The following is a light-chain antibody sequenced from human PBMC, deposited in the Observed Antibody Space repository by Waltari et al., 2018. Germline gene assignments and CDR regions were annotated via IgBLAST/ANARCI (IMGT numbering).Light chain of an antibody. CDR1: QGISSS. CDR3: QQFNSHPYT. J-gene: IGKJ2*01. Sequence: IQLTQSPSSLSASVGDRVTITFRASQGISSSLAWYQQKPGKAPKLLIYAASTLQSGVPSRFSGSGSGSDFTLTISSLQPEDFAIYFCQQFNSHPYTFGQGTKLEI. V-gene: IGKV1-9*01. CDR2: AAS.